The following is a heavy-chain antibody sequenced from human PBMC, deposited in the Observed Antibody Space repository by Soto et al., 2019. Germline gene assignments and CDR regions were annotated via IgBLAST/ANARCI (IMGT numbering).Heavy chain of an antibody. CDR1: GGPFSSYA. CDR3: ATVITGRWFDP. J-gene: IGHJ5*02. Sequence: QVQLVQPGAEVKKPGSSVKVSCTASGGPFSSYAINWVRQAPGQGLEWMGVITPTFGAPHYAQNFKGTNPITGDKSTNTTYMELSSLTSGDTAVYFCATVITGRWFDPWGQGTLVTVSS. CDR2: ITPTFGAP. V-gene: IGHV1-69*06.